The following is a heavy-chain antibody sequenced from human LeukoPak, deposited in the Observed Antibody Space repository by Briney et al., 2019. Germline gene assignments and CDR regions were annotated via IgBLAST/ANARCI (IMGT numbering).Heavy chain of an antibody. CDR3: ARDSGSGWTVDY. J-gene: IGHJ4*02. Sequence: PGGSLRLSCAASGFTVSSNYMSWVRQAPGKGLEWVSYISKNRVTIYYADSVKGRFTISRDNAKNSLYLQMNSLRDEDTAVYYCARDSGSGWTVDYWGQGTLVTVSS. D-gene: IGHD6-19*01. V-gene: IGHV3-48*02. CDR1: GFTVSSNY. CDR2: ISKNRVTI.